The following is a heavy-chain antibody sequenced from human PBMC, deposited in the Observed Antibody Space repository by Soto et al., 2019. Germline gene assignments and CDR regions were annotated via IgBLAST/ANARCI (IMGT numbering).Heavy chain of an antibody. CDR1: GFMFSSFA. D-gene: IGHD2-2*01. Sequence: GGSLSLSCAGSGFMFSSFAMTWVRQAPGKGLEWVSTTRSNGEHTYYADSVKGRFTVSRDNSKNTLFLEMSSLRAEDSAIYYCAKDSKSVSVSAARVYGMDVWGQGTTVTVSS. J-gene: IGHJ6*02. CDR3: AKDSKSVSVSAARVYGMDV. CDR2: TRSNGEHT. V-gene: IGHV3-23*01.